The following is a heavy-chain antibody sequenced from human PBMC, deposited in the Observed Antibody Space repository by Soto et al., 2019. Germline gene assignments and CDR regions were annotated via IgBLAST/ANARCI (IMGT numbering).Heavy chain of an antibody. D-gene: IGHD6-13*01. CDR3: ASRPKQQLVLVG. CDR1: GYTFTSYD. J-gene: IGHJ4*02. V-gene: IGHV1-8*01. Sequence: GASVKVSCKASGYTFTSYDINWVRQATGQGLEWMGWMNPNSGNTGYAQKFQGRVTMTRNTSISTAYMELSSLRSEDTAVYYCASRPKQQLVLVGWGQGTLVTVSS. CDR2: MNPNSGNT.